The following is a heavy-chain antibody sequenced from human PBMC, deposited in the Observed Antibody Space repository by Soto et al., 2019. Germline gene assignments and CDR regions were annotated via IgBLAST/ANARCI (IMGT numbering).Heavy chain of an antibody. J-gene: IGHJ4*02. Sequence: GGSLRLSCAASGFTFSSYSMNWVRQAPGKGLEWVSSISSSSSYIYYADSVKGRFTISRDNAKNSLYLQMNSLRAEDTAVYYCARTAPHCSSTSCSARGYWGQGTLVTVAS. D-gene: IGHD2-2*01. CDR1: GFTFSSYS. CDR2: ISSSSSYI. V-gene: IGHV3-21*01. CDR3: ARTAPHCSSTSCSARGY.